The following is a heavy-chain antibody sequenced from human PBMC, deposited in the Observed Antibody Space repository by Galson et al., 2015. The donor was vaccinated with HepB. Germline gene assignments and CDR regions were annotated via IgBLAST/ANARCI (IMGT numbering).Heavy chain of an antibody. CDR3: AKVKSAAGLDY. J-gene: IGHJ4*02. CDR2: ISGTGGST. Sequence: SLRLSCAASGFTFSSYAMSWVRRAPGKGLEWVSSISGTGGSTYYADPVKGRFTISRDNSDNTLYLQMNGLRAEDTAVYYRAKVKSAAGLDYWGQGTLVTVSS. V-gene: IGHV3-23*01. D-gene: IGHD6-13*01. CDR1: GFTFSSYA.